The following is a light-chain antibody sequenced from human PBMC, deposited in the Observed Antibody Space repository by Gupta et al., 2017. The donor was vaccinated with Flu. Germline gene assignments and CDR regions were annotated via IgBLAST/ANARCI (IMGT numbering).Light chain of an antibody. CDR3: SSYTSSSSLVL. J-gene: IGLJ2*01. Sequence: ITIGCTGTSSDVGGYKYVSWYQQHPGQAPKLMIYDVSKRPAGVSNRFSGSKSGNTASLTISGLQAEDEAEYYCSSYTSSSSLVLFGGGTRLTVL. CDR1: SSDVGGYKY. CDR2: DVS. V-gene: IGLV2-14*03.